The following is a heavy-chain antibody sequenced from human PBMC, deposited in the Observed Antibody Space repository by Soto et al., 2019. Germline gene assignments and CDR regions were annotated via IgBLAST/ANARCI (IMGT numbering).Heavy chain of an antibody. J-gene: IGHJ1*01. CDR3: ATWADAADEDQFQH. CDR1: GFRFSNSW. CDR2: INQDGSQK. V-gene: IGHV3-7*01. Sequence: ESGGGFVQPGGSLRLSCAGSGFRFSNSWMSWVRQAPVKGLEWVAHINQDGSQKYYVDSAKGRFTISRDNAKTSLFLQMNNLRAEDTAVYYCATWADAADEDQFQHCCQGTLVTVSS. D-gene: IGHD2-15*01.